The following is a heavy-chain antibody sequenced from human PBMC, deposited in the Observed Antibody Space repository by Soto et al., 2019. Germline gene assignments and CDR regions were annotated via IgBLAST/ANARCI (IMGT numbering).Heavy chain of an antibody. D-gene: IGHD6-19*01. CDR3: ARRSGWHRTFDY. Sequence: PSETLSLTCTVSNGSITSSTYYWGWIRQPPGKGPEWIGSLYYSGRTFYSPSLQGRVTISEDTPKNQFSLKLTSVTAADTAVYYCARRSGWHRTFDYWGPGTLVTVSS. J-gene: IGHJ4*02. CDR1: NGSITSSTYY. V-gene: IGHV4-39*01. CDR2: LYYSGRT.